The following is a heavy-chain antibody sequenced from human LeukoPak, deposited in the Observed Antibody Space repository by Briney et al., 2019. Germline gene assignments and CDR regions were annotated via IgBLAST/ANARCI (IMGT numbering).Heavy chain of an antibody. V-gene: IGHV3-30-3*01. CDR3: ARAYRQLESAFDI. CDR2: ISYDGSNK. D-gene: IGHD6-6*01. CDR1: GFTFSSYA. J-gene: IGHJ3*02. Sequence: GGSLRLSCAASGFTFSSYAMHWVRQAPGKGLERVAVISYDGSNKYYADSVKGRFTISRDNSKNTLYLQMNSLRAEDTAVYYCARAYRQLESAFDIWGQGTMVTVSS.